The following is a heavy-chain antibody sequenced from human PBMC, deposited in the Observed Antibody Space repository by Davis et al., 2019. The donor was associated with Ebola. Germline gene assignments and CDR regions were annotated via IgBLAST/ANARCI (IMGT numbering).Heavy chain of an antibody. CDR3: ARQNYDILTGYLDY. CDR1: GYSFTSYW. V-gene: IGHV5-51*01. D-gene: IGHD3-9*01. J-gene: IGHJ4*02. Sequence: GESLKISCKGSGYSFTSYWIGWVRQMPGKGLEWMRIIYPGDSDTRYSPSFQGQATISADKSISTAYLQWSSLKASDTAMYYCARQNYDILTGYLDYWGQGTLVTVSS. CDR2: IYPGDSDT.